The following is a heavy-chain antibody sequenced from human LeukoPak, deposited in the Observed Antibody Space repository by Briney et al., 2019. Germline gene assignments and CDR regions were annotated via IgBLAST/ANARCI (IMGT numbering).Heavy chain of an antibody. D-gene: IGHD3-3*01. J-gene: IGHJ6*03. V-gene: IGHV1-69*05. CDR1: GGTFSSYA. CDR3: ARGPSKRSGYYYYYMDV. CDR2: IIPIFGTA. Sequence: SVKVSCKASGGTFSSYAISWVRQAPGQGLEWMGGIIPIFGTANYAQKFQGRVTITTDESTSTAYMELSSLRSEDTAVYYCARGPSKRSGYYYYYMDVWGKGTTVTVSS.